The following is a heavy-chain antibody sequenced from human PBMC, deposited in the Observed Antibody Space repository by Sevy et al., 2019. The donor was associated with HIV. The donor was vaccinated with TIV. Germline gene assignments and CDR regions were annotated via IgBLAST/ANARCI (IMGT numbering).Heavy chain of an antibody. D-gene: IGHD2-2*01. J-gene: IGHJ4*02. CDR3: AREGCSRPHDY. Sequence: GGSLRLSCAASGFTFSSYAMSWVRQPPGKGLEWVATFSFGCGKINYADSVKGRFTISRDNSKNTLFLQMSRLRAEDTAVYYCAREGCSRPHDYWGQGTLVTVSS. CDR1: GFTFSSYA. CDR2: FSFGCGKI. V-gene: IGHV3-23*01.